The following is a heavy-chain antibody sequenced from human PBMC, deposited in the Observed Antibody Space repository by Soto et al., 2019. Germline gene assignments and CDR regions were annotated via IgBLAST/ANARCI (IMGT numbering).Heavy chain of an antibody. Sequence: EVQLVESGGGLVQPGGSLRLSCAASGFTCSSYSMNWVLQAPGKGLEWLSYISSSISTMHYADSVKGRFTISRDNAKNSLYLQINSLRDEDTAVYYCAREVRDTAVADFDYGGQGTLVTVSS. CDR3: AREVRDTAVADFDY. D-gene: IGHD5-18*01. V-gene: IGHV3-48*02. CDR1: GFTCSSYS. CDR2: ISSSISTM. J-gene: IGHJ4*02.